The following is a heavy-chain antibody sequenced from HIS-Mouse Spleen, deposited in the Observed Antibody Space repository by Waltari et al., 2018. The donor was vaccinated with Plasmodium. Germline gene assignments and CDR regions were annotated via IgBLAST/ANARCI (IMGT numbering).Heavy chain of an antibody. CDR1: GGSISSYY. Sequence: QVQLQESGPGLVKPSETLSLTCTVSGGSISSYYWNWIRQPPGKGLEWIGYIYYSGSTNYHPTLKSRVTRSVDTSKNQFSLKLSSVTAADTAVYYCAREVNSGTFDYWGQGTLVTVSS. CDR2: IYYSGST. V-gene: IGHV4-59*01. J-gene: IGHJ4*02. D-gene: IGHD1-26*01. CDR3: AREVNSGTFDY.